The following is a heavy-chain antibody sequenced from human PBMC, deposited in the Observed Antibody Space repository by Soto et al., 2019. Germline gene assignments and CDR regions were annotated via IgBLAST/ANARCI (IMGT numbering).Heavy chain of an antibody. CDR3: ATSSSGYSSGHPFDY. J-gene: IGHJ4*02. CDR2: ISYDGSNK. CDR1: PLTCAGSH. Sequence: LTVSWAPWPLTCAGSHMPCVCQAPGKGLEWVAVISYDGSNKYYADSVKGRFTISRDNSKNTLYLQMNSLRAEDTAVYYCATSSSGYSSGHPFDYWGQGT. D-gene: IGHD6-19*01. V-gene: IGHV3-30*03.